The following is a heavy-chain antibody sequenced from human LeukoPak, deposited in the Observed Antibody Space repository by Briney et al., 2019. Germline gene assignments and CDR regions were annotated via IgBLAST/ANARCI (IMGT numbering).Heavy chain of an antibody. CDR3: ARAHSYGVRGYFDY. D-gene: IGHD5-18*01. Sequence: SETLSLTCTVSGGSISSGSYYWSWIRQPAGKGLEWIGRIYTSGSTNYNPSLKSRVTISVDTSKNQFSLKLSSVTAADTAVYHCARAHSYGVRGYFDYWGQGTLVTVSS. CDR1: GGSISSGSYY. V-gene: IGHV4-61*02. CDR2: IYTSGST. J-gene: IGHJ4*02.